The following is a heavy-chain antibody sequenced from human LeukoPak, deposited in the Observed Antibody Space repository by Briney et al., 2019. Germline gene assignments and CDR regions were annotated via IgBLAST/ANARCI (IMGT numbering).Heavy chain of an antibody. CDR2: ISGSGGST. CDR1: GFTFSSYA. J-gene: IGHJ4*02. V-gene: IGHV3-23*01. D-gene: IGHD3-3*01. Sequence: GGSLRLSCAASGFTFSSYAMSWVRQAPGKGLEWVSAISGSGGSTYYADSVKGRFTISRDNSKNTLYLQMNSLRAEDTAVYYCAMREAWDTGTIFGVVTIDYWGQRSLVTVS. CDR3: AMREAWDTGTIFGVVTIDY.